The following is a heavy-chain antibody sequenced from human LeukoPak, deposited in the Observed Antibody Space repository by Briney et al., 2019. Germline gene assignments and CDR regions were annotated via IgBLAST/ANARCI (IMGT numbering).Heavy chain of an antibody. CDR1: GFTFSSYS. V-gene: IGHV3-21*01. Sequence: GGSLRLSCAASGFTFSSYSMNWVRQAPGKGLEWVSSISSSGSYIYYADSVKGRFTISRDNAKNSLYLQMNSLRAEDTAVYYCARDSMEGASDIWGQGTMVTVSS. J-gene: IGHJ3*02. CDR3: ARDSMEGASDI. CDR2: ISSSGSYI. D-gene: IGHD3-3*01.